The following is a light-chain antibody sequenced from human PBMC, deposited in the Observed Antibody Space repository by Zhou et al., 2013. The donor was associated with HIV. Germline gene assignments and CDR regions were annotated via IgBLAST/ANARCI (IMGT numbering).Light chain of an antibody. CDR1: QDISSA. V-gene: IGKV1-13*02. Sequence: AIQLTQSPSTLSASVSDRVTITCRASQDISSALAWYQHQVGKPPRLLIYDASTLQNDVPTRFRGGGSGTHFTLTISSLRPEDFATYYCQQSYSTLIFSFGPGTKVDVK. CDR3: QQSYSTLIFS. CDR2: DAS. J-gene: IGKJ3*01.